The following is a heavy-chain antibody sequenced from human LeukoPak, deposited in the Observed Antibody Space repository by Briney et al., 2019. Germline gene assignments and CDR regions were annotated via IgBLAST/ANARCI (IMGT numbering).Heavy chain of an antibody. V-gene: IGHV1-18*04. CDR1: GYTFTTYG. J-gene: IGHJ4*02. D-gene: IGHD1-26*01. Sequence: ASVNVSCKASGYTFTTYGISWVRQAPGQGLEWMGRVSAYNGNTNYAQRFQGRVTMTTDTSTGTAYMILRSLGSDDTAIYYCARDRGSTERPFDYWGQGTLVTVSS. CDR3: ARDRGSTERPFDY. CDR2: VSAYNGNT.